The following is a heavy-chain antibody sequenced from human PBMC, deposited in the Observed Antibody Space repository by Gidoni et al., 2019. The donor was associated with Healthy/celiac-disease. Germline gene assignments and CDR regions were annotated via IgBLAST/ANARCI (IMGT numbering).Heavy chain of an antibody. CDR2: ISGSGGST. J-gene: IGHJ4*02. D-gene: IGHD3-22*01. CDR1: GITFSSYA. V-gene: IGHV3-23*01. CDR3: AKVGGYYFIYFAS. Sequence: EVQLLESGGGLVQPGGSVRLSCAASGITFSSYAMGRVRQAPGTGLEWVSAISGSGGSTYYADSVKGRFTISRDNSKNMRYLQMNSLRAEDTAVYYCAKVGGYYFIYFASWGQGTLVTVSS.